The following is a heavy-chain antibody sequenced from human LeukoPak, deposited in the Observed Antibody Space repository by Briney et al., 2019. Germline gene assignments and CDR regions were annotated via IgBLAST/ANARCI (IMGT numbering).Heavy chain of an antibody. Sequence: ASVKVSCKASGYTFTSYYIHWVRQAPGQGLEWMGIINPSGGSTGYAQKFQGRVTMTRDTSTSTVYMELSSLRSEDTAVYYCARHAWGTSGWYLMDGSFDYWGQGTLVTVSS. CDR2: INPSGGST. CDR3: ARHAWGTSGWYLMDGSFDY. V-gene: IGHV1-46*01. CDR1: GYTFTSYY. J-gene: IGHJ4*02. D-gene: IGHD6-19*01.